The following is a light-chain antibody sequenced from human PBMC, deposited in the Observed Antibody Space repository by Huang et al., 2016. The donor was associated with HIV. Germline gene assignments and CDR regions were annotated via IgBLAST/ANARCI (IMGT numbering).Light chain of an antibody. CDR3: QQTYSAPPYT. Sequence: DIQMTQSPSSLSASVGDRVTITCRASQNIGTYLNWYQQKPGKDPSLLIYAASSLQSGVPSRFGGGGSGAEFTLTISSLQPEDFATYYCQQTYSAPPYTFAQGTKLEIK. J-gene: IGKJ2*01. CDR2: AAS. V-gene: IGKV1-39*01. CDR1: QNIGTY.